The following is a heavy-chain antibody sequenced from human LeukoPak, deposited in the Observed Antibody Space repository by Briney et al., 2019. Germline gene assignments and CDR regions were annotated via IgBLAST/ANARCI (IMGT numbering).Heavy chain of an antibody. V-gene: IGHV3-30-3*01. Sequence: GGSLRLSCAASGFTFSNYAMHWVRQAPGKGLEWVAAILYDGSDEYYADSVKGRFTISRDNSKNTLFLQMDSLRSEDTAVYYCARDPLPGRPHTIFGDLPNYWGQGTLVTVSS. CDR3: ARDPLPGRPHTIFGDLPNY. CDR2: ILYDGSDE. D-gene: IGHD3-3*01. CDR1: GFTFSNYA. J-gene: IGHJ4*02.